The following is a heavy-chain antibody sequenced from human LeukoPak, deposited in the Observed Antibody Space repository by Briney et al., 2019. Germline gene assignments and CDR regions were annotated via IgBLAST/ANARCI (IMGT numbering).Heavy chain of an antibody. V-gene: IGHV3-53*01. D-gene: IGHD3-3*01. Sequence: GGSLRLSCAASGFTVSSNYMSWVRQAPGKGLEWVSVIYSGGSTYYADSVKGRFTISRDNSKNTLYLQMNSLRAEDTAVYYCARTIDDLWSGYYPLDWGQGTLVTVSS. J-gene: IGHJ4*02. CDR2: IYSGGST. CDR3: ARTIDDLWSGYYPLD. CDR1: GFTVSSNY.